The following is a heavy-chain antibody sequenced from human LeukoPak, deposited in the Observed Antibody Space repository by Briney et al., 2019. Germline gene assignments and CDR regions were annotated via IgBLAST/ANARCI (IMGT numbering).Heavy chain of an antibody. D-gene: IGHD1-26*01. CDR2: ITPSGDST. V-gene: IGHV1-46*01. CDR1: GFTFTNYH. CDR3: ARPTLGSFSLAFDL. J-gene: IGHJ3*01. Sequence: ASVKVSCKASGFTFTNYHLHWGRQAPGQGLEWMGIITPSGDSTTYAQKFQGRFTMSRDASTSTLYMELSSLRSEDTALYYCARPTLGSFSLAFDLWGQGTMVTVSS.